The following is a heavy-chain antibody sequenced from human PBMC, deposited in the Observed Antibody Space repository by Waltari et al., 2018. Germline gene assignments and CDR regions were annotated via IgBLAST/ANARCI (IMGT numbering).Heavy chain of an antibody. J-gene: IGHJ4*02. Sequence: QVQLQESGPGLVKPSQTLSLTCTVSGGSISSGDYYWSWIREPPGKGLEWIGYIYYRGSTYYNPSLKSRVTISVDTSKNQFSLKLNSVTAADTAVYYCASLPSWGPYDTSAPGYLGQGTLVTVSS. CDR2: IYYRGST. D-gene: IGHD3-22*01. V-gene: IGHV4-30-4*08. CDR3: ASLPSWGPYDTSAPGY. CDR1: GGSISSGDYY.